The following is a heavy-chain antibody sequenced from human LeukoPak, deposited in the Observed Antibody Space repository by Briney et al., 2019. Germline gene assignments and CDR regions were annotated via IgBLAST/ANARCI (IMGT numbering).Heavy chain of an antibody. Sequence: SETLSLTCTASGGSISSYYWSWIRQPAGKGLEWIGRIYTSGSTNYNPSLKSRVTISVDTSKNQFSLKLSSVTAADTAVYYCARDFAPVVTAFYYYYYMDVWGKGTTVTVSS. CDR3: ARDFAPVVTAFYYYYYMDV. V-gene: IGHV4-4*07. D-gene: IGHD2-21*02. CDR2: IYTSGST. J-gene: IGHJ6*03. CDR1: GGSISSYY.